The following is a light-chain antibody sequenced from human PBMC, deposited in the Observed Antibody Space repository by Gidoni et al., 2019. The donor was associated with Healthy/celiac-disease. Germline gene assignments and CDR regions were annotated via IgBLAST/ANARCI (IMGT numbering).Light chain of an antibody. CDR3: QQSYSTPPIT. V-gene: IGKV1-39*01. J-gene: IGKJ5*01. CDR1: QSISSY. CDR2: AAS. Sequence: DIQMTQAPSSLSASVGDRVTITCRASQSISSYLHWYQQKPGKAPKLLIYAASSLQSGVPSRFSGSESETDFTLTISSLQPEYFATYYCQQSYSTPPITFGQGTRLEIK.